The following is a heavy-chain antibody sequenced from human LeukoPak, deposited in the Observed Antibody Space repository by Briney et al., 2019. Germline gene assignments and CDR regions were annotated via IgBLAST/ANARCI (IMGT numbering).Heavy chain of an antibody. CDR1: GYSLTSYW. V-gene: IGHV5-51*01. CDR2: IYPGDSDT. D-gene: IGHD3-22*01. Sequence: GESLKISCRGSGYSLTSYWIGWVRQMPGKGLEWMGIIYPGDSDTRYSPSFQGQVTISADKSISTAYLQWSSLKASDTAMYYCAREIFYYDSRRHYYYMDVWGKGTTVTVSS. J-gene: IGHJ6*03. CDR3: AREIFYYDSRRHYYYMDV.